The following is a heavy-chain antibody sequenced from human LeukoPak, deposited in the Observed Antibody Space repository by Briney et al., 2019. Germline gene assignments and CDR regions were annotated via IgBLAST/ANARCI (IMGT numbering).Heavy chain of an antibody. CDR1: GYTFTSYG. CDR2: ISAYNGNT. J-gene: IGHJ4*02. Sequence: ASVKVSCKASGYTFTSYGISWVRQAPGQGLEWMGWISAYNGNTNYAQKLQGRATMTTDTSTSTAYMELRSLRSDDTAVYYCARLPIDDILTGYYLGYFDYWGQGTLVTVSS. V-gene: IGHV1-18*01. D-gene: IGHD3-9*01. CDR3: ARLPIDDILTGYYLGYFDY.